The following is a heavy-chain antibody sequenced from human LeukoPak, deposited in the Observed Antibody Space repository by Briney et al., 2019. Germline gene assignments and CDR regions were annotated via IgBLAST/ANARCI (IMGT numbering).Heavy chain of an antibody. Sequence: SETLSLTCTVSVRSISISSYYGGWIRQPPGKGLEWIGSIYYSGSTYYNPSLKSRVTISVDTSKNQFSLKLSSVTAADTAYCSCAGRGTVTTYRFEYWGQGALVTVSS. CDR2: IYYSGST. V-gene: IGHV4-39*01. CDR3: AGRGTVTTYRFEY. D-gene: IGHD4-11*01. J-gene: IGHJ4*02. CDR1: VRSISISSYY.